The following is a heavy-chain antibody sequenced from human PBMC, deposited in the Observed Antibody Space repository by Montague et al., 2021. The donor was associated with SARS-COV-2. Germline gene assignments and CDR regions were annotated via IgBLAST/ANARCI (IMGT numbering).Heavy chain of an antibody. J-gene: IGHJ6*02. V-gene: IGHV4-34*01. CDR2: INHSGNT. Sequence: SETLSLTCAVYGGSFSGYYWSWIRQPPGKRLEWIGEINHSGNTNYNPSLKSRVTISVDTSMNQFSLKLSSVTAADTAVYYCARVRYDGSGTSLGMDVWGQGTTVTVSS. CDR3: ARVRYDGSGTSLGMDV. CDR1: GGSFSGYY. D-gene: IGHD3-10*01.